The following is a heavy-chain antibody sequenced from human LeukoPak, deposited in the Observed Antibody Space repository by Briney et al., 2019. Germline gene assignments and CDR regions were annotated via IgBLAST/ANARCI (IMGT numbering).Heavy chain of an antibody. CDR3: ARVRIGRIVQYYGMDV. CDR2: IIPIFGTA. Sequence: SVKVSCKASGGTFSSYAISWVRQAPGQGLEWMGGIIPIFGTANYAQKFQGIVTITADESTSTAYMELSSLRSEDAAVYYCARVRIGRIVQYYGMDVWGQGTTVTVSS. J-gene: IGHJ6*02. D-gene: IGHD2-15*01. CDR1: GGTFSSYA. V-gene: IGHV1-69*01.